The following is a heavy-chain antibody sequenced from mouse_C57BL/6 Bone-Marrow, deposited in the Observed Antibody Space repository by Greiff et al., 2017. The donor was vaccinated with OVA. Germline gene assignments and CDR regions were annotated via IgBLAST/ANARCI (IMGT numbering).Heavy chain of an antibody. CDR1: GYTFTSYW. J-gene: IGHJ4*01. V-gene: IGHV1-64*01. CDR2: IHPNSGST. Sequence: QVQLQQPGAELVKPGASVKLSCKASGYTFTSYWMHWVKQRPGQGLEWIGKIHPNSGSTNYNEKFKSKATLTVDKSSSTAYMQLSSLTSADSAVYYCALYYSKVYAMDYWGQGTAVTVSS. CDR3: ALYYSKVYAMDY. D-gene: IGHD2-5*01.